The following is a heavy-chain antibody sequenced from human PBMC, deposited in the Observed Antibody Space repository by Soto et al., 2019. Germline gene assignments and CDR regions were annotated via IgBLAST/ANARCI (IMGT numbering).Heavy chain of an antibody. D-gene: IGHD3-22*01. CDR2: IIPILDIT. Sequence: QVQLVQSGAEVKKPGSSVKVSCKTSGGTFSTYPITWLRQAPGQGLEWVGRIIPILDITDSAQKFQGRVTITADKSTNTAYNELSSLRSEDTAVYYCTRAAVSSGSERAFDIWGQGTMVTVSS. CDR1: GGTFSTYP. CDR3: TRAAVSSGSERAFDI. J-gene: IGHJ3*02. V-gene: IGHV1-69*02.